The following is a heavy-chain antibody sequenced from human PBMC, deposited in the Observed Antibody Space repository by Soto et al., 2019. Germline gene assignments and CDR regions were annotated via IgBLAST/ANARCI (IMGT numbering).Heavy chain of an antibody. D-gene: IGHD4-17*01. CDR3: ARGLDYVGFDY. CDR2: VYYRGST. V-gene: IGHV4-61*01. Sequence: QVQLQESGPRLVKPSETLSLTCIVSGDSVSSGTYYWSWIRQPPGKGLEWIGYVYYRGSTNYNPSLKSRVTISIDTSRNQFSLKLNFVTAADTALYYCARGLDYVGFDYWGQGTLVAVSS. CDR1: GDSVSSGTYY. J-gene: IGHJ4*02.